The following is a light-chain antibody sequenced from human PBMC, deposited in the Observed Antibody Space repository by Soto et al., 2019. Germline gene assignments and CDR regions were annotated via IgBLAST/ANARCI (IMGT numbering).Light chain of an antibody. CDR3: SSYTSSSTLDYV. CDR1: SSDVGGYNY. Sequence: QSVLTQPASVSGSPGQSITISCTGTSSDVGGYNYVSWYQQHPGKAPKLMIYDVSNRPSGVSNRFSGSKSGNTASLTISGLQAEDEADYYCSSYTSSSTLDYVFGTGTTLTVL. V-gene: IGLV2-14*01. J-gene: IGLJ1*01. CDR2: DVS.